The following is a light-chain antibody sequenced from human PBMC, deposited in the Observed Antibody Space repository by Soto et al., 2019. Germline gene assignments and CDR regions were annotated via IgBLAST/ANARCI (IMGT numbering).Light chain of an antibody. Sequence: QSVLTQPASVSGSPGQSITISCTGTSSDVGAYIYVSWYQQHPGKAPKLMIYDITNRPSGVSNRFSGSKSGNTASLTISGLQAEDEADYYGVSFTTSSSYVFVTGTKLTVL. V-gene: IGLV2-14*01. J-gene: IGLJ1*01. CDR3: VSFTTSSSYV. CDR2: DIT. CDR1: SSDVGAYIY.